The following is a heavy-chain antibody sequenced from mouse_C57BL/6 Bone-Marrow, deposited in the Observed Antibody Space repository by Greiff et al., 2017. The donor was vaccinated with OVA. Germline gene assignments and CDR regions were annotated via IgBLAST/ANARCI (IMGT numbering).Heavy chain of an antibody. V-gene: IGHV5-17*01. Sequence: EVMLVQSGGGLVTPGGSLKLSCAASGFTFSDYGMHWVRQAPEKGLEWVAYISSGSSTIYYADPVKGRFTISSDTAKNTLFLKMTSLRSEEAAMYCGAKDATSYWDFDVWGTGTTVTVSS. CDR1: GFTFSDYG. D-gene: IGHD6-1*01. J-gene: IGHJ1*03. CDR3: AKDATSYWDFDV. CDR2: ISSGSSTI.